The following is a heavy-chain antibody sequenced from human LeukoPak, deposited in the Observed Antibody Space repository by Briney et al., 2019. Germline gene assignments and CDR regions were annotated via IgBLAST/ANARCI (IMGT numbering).Heavy chain of an antibody. V-gene: IGHV4-30-2*01. J-gene: IGHJ6*02. Sequence: SQTLSLTCAVSGGSISSGDYSWSWIRQPPGEGLEWIGYVSHSGSTYYNPSLKSRVTISVDRSKNQFSLNLSSVTAADTAVYYCARVVGSGSYSDYYYYGMDVWGQGTTVTVS. CDR3: ARVVGSGSYSDYYYYGMDV. D-gene: IGHD3-10*01. CDR2: VSHSGST. CDR1: GGSISSGDYS.